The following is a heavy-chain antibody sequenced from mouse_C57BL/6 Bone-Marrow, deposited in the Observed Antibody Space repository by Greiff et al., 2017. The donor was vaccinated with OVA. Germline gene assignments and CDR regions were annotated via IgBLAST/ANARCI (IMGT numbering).Heavy chain of an antibody. CDR3: ARHGSSSYYFDD. Sequence: VQLQQPGAELVMPGASVKLSCKASGYTFTSYWMHWVKQRPGQGLEWIGEIDPSDSYTNYNQKFKGKSTLTVDKSSSTAYMQLSSLTSEDSAVYYCARHGSSSYYFDDWGQGTTLTVSS. J-gene: IGHJ2*01. D-gene: IGHD1-1*01. CDR2: IDPSDSYT. CDR1: GYTFTSYW. V-gene: IGHV1-69*01.